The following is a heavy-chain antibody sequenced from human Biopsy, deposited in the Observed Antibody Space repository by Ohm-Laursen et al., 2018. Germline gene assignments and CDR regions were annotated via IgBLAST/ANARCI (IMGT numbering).Heavy chain of an antibody. CDR3: ARLGSGDYFPTFFDF. D-gene: IGHD5-12*01. J-gene: IGHJ4*02. Sequence: TLSLTCTVSGVSINGGRYYWNWIRHHPGKGLEWIGNIFYSANTYYNPSLKSRVTISVDTSKNQFSLKLSSVTAADTAVYYCARLGSGDYFPTFFDFLGQGALVTVSS. V-gene: IGHV4-31*03. CDR2: IFYSANT. CDR1: GVSINGGRYY.